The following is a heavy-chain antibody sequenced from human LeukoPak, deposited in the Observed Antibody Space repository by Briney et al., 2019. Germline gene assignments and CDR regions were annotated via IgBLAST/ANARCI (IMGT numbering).Heavy chain of an antibody. Sequence: GGSLRLSCVASGLTLNNYAMSWVRQPPGKGLEWVSFISVSSGSTYYANSVKGRFTISRDNSRNTLYMEMNSLRAEDTAVYYCAKGFYFDPWGQGTLVTVSS. V-gene: IGHV3-23*01. CDR3: AKGFYFDP. CDR2: ISVSSGST. CDR1: GLTLNNYA. J-gene: IGHJ5*02. D-gene: IGHD2/OR15-2a*01.